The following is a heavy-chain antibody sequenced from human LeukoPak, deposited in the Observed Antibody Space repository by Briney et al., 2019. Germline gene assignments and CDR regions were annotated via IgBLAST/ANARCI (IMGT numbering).Heavy chain of an antibody. CDR3: TRGYTSDY. CDR2: ISGSAYST. Sequence: PGGSLRLSCAASGFPFSTYDMNWVRQAPGKGLEWVSGISGSAYSTHYADSVKGRFTVSRDNSKNTLYLQMHSLRVEETAVYYCTRGYTSDYWGQGTLVAVSS. CDR1: GFPFSTYD. V-gene: IGHV3-23*01. J-gene: IGHJ4*02. D-gene: IGHD2-2*01.